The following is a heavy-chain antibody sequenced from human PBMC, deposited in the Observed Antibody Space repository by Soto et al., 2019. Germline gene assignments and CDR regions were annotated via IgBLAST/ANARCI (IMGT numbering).Heavy chain of an antibody. Sequence: GASVKVSCKASGGTFSSYAISWVRQAPGQGLEWMGGIIPIFSTANYAQKFQGRVTITADESTSTAYMELSSLRSEDTAVYYCASSRDGYPLPIDYFDYWGQGTLVTVSS. D-gene: IGHD2-21*01. V-gene: IGHV1-69*13. J-gene: IGHJ4*02. CDR3: ASSRDGYPLPIDYFDY. CDR1: GGTFSSYA. CDR2: IIPIFSTA.